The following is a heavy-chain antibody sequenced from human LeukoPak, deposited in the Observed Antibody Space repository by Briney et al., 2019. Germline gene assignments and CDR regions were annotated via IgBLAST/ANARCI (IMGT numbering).Heavy chain of an antibody. CDR1: GFTFSSYG. CDR3: ARDLEAANTYYFDY. CDR2: IWYDGSNK. Sequence: GGSLRLSCAASGFTFSSYGMHWVRQAPGKGLEWVAVIWYDGSNKYYADSVKGRFTISRDNSKNTVYLQVNSLRDEDTAVYYCARDLEAANTYYFDYWGQGTMVTVSS. D-gene: IGHD6-13*01. J-gene: IGHJ4*02. V-gene: IGHV3-33*01.